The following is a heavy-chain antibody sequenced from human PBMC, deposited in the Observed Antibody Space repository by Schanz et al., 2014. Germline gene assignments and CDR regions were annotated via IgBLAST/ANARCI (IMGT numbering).Heavy chain of an antibody. Sequence: QLQLVESGGGVVQPGTSLRLSCAASGFTFSRSGMHWVRQAPGKGLEWVAIIWFDGSNKYYADSVKGRFIISRDSSKNTLFLQMNSLRPEDTALYFCARDEGRDGYNLAFDVWGQGTLVTVSS. CDR2: IWFDGSNK. CDR3: ARDEGRDGYNLAFDV. D-gene: IGHD5-12*01. V-gene: IGHV3-33*08. J-gene: IGHJ3*01. CDR1: GFTFSRSG.